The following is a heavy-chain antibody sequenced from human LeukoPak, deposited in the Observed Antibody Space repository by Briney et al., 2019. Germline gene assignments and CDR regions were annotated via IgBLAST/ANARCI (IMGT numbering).Heavy chain of an antibody. J-gene: IGHJ4*02. CDR3: AKDTRTISCLEY. D-gene: IGHD3-3*01. V-gene: IGHV3-15*01. CDR2: IKSKTDGGTT. Sequence: GGSLRLSCAASGFTFSNAWMSWVRQAPGKGLEWVGRIKSKTDGGTTDYAAPVKGRFTISRDDSKNTLYLQMNSLRAEDTAVYYCAKDTRTISCLEYWGQGTLVTVSS. CDR1: GFTFSNAW.